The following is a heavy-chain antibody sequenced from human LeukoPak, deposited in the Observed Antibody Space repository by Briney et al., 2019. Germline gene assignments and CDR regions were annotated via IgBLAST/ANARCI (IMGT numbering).Heavy chain of an antibody. Sequence: ASVTVSCKASGYTFTIYGISWVRQAPGQGLEWMGWISAYNGNTNYAQKLQGRVTMTTDTSTSTANMELRSLRSDDTAVYYCATERSTRLRLVLLDAFDIWGQGTMVTVSS. V-gene: IGHV1-18*01. CDR1: GYTFTIYG. D-gene: IGHD2-15*01. J-gene: IGHJ3*02. CDR2: ISAYNGNT. CDR3: ATERSTRLRLVLLDAFDI.